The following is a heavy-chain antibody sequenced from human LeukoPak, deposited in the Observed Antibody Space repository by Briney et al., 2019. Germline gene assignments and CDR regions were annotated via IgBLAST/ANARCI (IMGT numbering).Heavy chain of an antibody. CDR1: GGSFSGYY. D-gene: IGHD6-13*01. CDR3: ARGSRYRRAYSSSWHRDYYYGMDV. CDR2: INHSGST. J-gene: IGHJ6*02. V-gene: IGHV4-34*01. Sequence: SETLSLTCAVYGGSFSGYYWSWIRQPPGKGLEWIGEINHSGSTNYNPSLKSRVTISVDMSKNQFSLKLSSVTAADTAVYYCARGSRYRRAYSSSWHRDYYYGMDVWGQGTTVTVSS.